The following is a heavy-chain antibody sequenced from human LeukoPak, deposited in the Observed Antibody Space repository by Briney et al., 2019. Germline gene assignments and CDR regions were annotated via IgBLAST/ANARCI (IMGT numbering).Heavy chain of an antibody. D-gene: IGHD6-13*01. J-gene: IGHJ4*02. CDR2: ISTYNRNT. CDR3: ARSLSGYSSFTFDY. Sequence: GASVKVSCKASGYSFTAYVISWVRQAPGQGGEGMGWISTYNRNTNYEQKFQGRVTISADEAKSKVYMEMRRLRDGDTAVYYCARSLSGYSSFTFDYWGQGTLVTVSS. CDR1: GYSFTAYV. V-gene: IGHV1-18*01.